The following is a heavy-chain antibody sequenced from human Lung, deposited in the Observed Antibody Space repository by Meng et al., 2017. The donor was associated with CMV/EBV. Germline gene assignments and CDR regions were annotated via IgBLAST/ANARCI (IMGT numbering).Heavy chain of an antibody. CDR3: ARASVVVAARYYFDY. CDR2: ISSSSSYI. CDR1: GFTFSSYS. J-gene: IGHJ4*02. D-gene: IGHD2-15*01. V-gene: IGHV3-21*01. Sequence: SCAASGFTFSSYSMNWVRQAPGKGLEWVSSISSSSSYIYYADSVKGRFTISRDNAKNSLYLQMNSLRAEDTAVYYCARASVVVAARYYFDYWGQGTXVNGAS.